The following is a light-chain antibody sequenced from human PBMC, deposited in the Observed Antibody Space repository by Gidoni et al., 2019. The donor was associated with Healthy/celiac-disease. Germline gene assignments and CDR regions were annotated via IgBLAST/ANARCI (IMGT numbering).Light chain of an antibody. V-gene: IGLV2-11*01. CDR1: SSDVGGYNY. J-gene: IGLJ2*01. CDR2: DVS. CDR3: CSYAGSYTFDVV. Sequence: QSALTQPRAVSGSPGKSVTISCTGTSSDVGGYNYVSWYQQHPGKAPKLMIYDVSNRPSGVPDRFSGSKSGNTASLTISGLQAEDEADYYCCSYAGSYTFDVVFGGGTKLTVL.